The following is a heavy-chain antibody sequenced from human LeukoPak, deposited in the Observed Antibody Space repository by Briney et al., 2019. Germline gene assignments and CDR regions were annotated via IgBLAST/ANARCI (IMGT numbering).Heavy chain of an antibody. V-gene: IGHV4-39*07. CDR2: IYDSGST. CDR1: GGSISSSSYY. Sequence: KTSETLSLTCTVSGGSISSSSYYWGWIRQPPGKGLEWIGSIYDSGSTYYNPSLKSRVTISVDTSKNQFSLKLSSVTAADTAVYYCARVAAARSGAGRYPYYYYYYYMDVWGKGTTVTVSS. CDR3: ARVAAARSGAGRYPYYYYYYYMDV. D-gene: IGHD6-13*01. J-gene: IGHJ6*03.